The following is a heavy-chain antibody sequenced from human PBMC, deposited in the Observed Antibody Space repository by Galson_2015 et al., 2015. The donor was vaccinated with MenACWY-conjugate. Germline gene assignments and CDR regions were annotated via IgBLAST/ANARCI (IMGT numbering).Heavy chain of an antibody. CDR3: AHSGGDTTMVHWWFDP. Sequence: PALVKPTQTLTLTCTFSGFSLSSSGVGVGWIRQPPGKALEWLALIYWDDDKRYSPSLKTRLTITRDTSKNQVVLTMTNMDPVDTATYYCAHSGGDTTMVHWWFDPWGRGTPVTVSS. V-gene: IGHV2-5*02. CDR2: IYWDDDK. J-gene: IGHJ5*02. CDR1: GFSLSSSGVG. D-gene: IGHD5-18*01.